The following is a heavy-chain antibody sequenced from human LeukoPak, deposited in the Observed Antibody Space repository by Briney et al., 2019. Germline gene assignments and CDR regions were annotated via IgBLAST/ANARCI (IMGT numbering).Heavy chain of an antibody. CDR2: IYYTGTT. D-gene: IGHD4-23*01. J-gene: IGHJ5*02. V-gene: IGHV4-39*01. CDR3: ARHGGLVGVVQAFDP. Sequence: KPSETLSLTCTVSGGSINSSNYYWDWIRQPPGKGLEWIGSIYYTGTTFYKPSLKSRVTFSVDTAKSQFSLKMTSLTAADTAVYFCARHGGLVGVVQAFDPWGQGTLVTVSS. CDR1: GGSINSSNYY.